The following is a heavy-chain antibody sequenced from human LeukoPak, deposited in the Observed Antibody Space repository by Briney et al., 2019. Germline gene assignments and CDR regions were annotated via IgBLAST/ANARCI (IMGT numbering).Heavy chain of an antibody. J-gene: IGHJ3*02. Sequence: GGSLRLSCAASGFTFSSYAMSWVRQAPGKGLEWVSAISGSGGSTYYADSVKGRFTISRDNSKNTLYLQMNSLRAEDTALYYCANTGRITIFGVVITPHAFDIWGQGTMVTVSS. V-gene: IGHV3-23*01. CDR2: ISGSGGST. CDR1: GFTFSSYA. D-gene: IGHD3-3*01. CDR3: ANTGRITIFGVVITPHAFDI.